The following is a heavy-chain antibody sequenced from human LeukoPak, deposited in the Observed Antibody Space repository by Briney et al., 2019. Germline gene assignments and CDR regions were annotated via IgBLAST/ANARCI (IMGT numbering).Heavy chain of an antibody. V-gene: IGHV7-4-1*02. D-gene: IGHD3-9*01. CDR3: AGEVQMTGYYRPLDY. Sequence: ASVKVSCKASGYTFTSYAMNWVRQAPGQGLEWMGWINTNTGNPTYAQGFTGRFVFSLDTSVSTAYLQISSLKAEDTAVYYCAGEVQMTGYYRPLDYWGQGTLVTVSS. J-gene: IGHJ4*02. CDR1: GYTFTSYA. CDR2: INTNTGNP.